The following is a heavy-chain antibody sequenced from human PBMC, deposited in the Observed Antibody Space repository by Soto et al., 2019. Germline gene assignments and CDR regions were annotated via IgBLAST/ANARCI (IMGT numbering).Heavy chain of an antibody. CDR3: ARGWSDFPH. CDR1: GGTFSSYA. D-gene: IGHD3-3*01. CDR2: IIPVFGTA. Sequence: SVKVSCKASGGTFSSYAISWVRQAPGQGLECIGGIIPVFGTANYAQKFQGRVTINADESTSTVYMELSSLRSEDTAVYYCARGWSDFPHWGQGTMVTVYS. V-gene: IGHV1-69*13. J-gene: IGHJ1*01.